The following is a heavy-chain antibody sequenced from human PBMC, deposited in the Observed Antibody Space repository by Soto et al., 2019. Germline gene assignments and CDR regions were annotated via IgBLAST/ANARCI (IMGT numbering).Heavy chain of an antibody. J-gene: IGHJ4*02. CDR3: AHMFGTVSHLGY. D-gene: IGHD3-10*02. CDR2: IYWDDDK. Sequence: QITLKESGPTLVKPTQTLTLTCTFSGFSLTTSRVGVGWIRQPPGKALEWLALIYWDDDKRYSPSLRSRLTIXKXXSKNQVVLKMTNMDPVDTATYYCAHMFGTVSHLGYWGQGTLVTVSS. CDR1: GFSLTTSRVG. V-gene: IGHV2-5*02.